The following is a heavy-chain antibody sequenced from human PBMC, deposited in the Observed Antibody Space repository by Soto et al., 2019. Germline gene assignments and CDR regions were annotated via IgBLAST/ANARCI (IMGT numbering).Heavy chain of an antibody. CDR1: GFSLTTSGMG. CDR3: VQRQPGSWYWFES. J-gene: IGHJ5*01. CDR2: IYWDDEK. D-gene: IGHD6-13*01. V-gene: IGHV2-5*02. Sequence: QITLKESGPTLVKPTQTLTLICTFTGFSLTTSGMGVGWIRQSPGKALEWLAFIYWDDEKRYSPSLKSRLTINKDTSTNQVVLTMTNMDRVDTATYYCVQRQPGSWYWFESWGQGTLVTVSS.